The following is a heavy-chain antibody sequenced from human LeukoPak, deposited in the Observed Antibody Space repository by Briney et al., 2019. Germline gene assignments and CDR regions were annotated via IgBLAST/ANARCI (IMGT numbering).Heavy chain of an antibody. Sequence: KSGGSLRLSCAASGFTFSDYYMSWIRQAPGKGLEWVSYISSSGSTIYYADSVKGRFTISRDNSRNTLYLQMNSLGPQDTAVYYCARVLRYCSGGNCYSGGLGYMDVWGKGTTVTISS. CDR2: ISSSGSTI. D-gene: IGHD2-15*01. V-gene: IGHV3-11*04. CDR3: ARVLRYCSGGNCYSGGLGYMDV. CDR1: GFTFSDYY. J-gene: IGHJ6*03.